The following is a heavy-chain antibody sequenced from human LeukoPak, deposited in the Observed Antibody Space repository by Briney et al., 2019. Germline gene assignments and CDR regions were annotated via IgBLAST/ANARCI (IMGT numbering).Heavy chain of an antibody. CDR1: GGTFSSYA. D-gene: IGHD2-8*01. J-gene: IGHJ6*02. CDR3: AREGRDDIVLMVYASNYGMDV. V-gene: IGHV1-69*13. Sequence: SVKVSCKASGGTFSSYAISWVRQAPGQGLEWMGGIIPIFGTANYAQKFQGRVTITADESTSTAYMELSSLRSEDTAVYYCAREGRDDIVLMVYASNYGMDVWGQGTTVTVSS. CDR2: IIPIFGTA.